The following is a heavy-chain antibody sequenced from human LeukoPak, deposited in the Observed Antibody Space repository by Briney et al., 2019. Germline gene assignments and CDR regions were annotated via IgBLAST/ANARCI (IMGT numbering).Heavy chain of an antibody. V-gene: IGHV4-39*01. CDR1: GGSISSSSYY. CDR3: ARRITIFGVVTIDY. J-gene: IGHJ4*02. CDR2: IYYSGST. Sequence: SETLSLTCTVSGGSISSSSYYWGWIRQPTGKGLEWIGSIYYSGSTYYNPSLKSRVTISVDTSKNQFSLKLSSVTAADTAVYYCARRITIFGVVTIDYWGQGTLVTVSS. D-gene: IGHD3-3*01.